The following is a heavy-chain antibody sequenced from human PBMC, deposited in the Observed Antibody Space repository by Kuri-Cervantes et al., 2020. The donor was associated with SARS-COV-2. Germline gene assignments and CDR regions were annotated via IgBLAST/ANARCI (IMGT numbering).Heavy chain of an antibody. CDR3: TTGKQWLVRGSGFC. D-gene: IGHD6-19*01. CDR2: IRSKANSYAT. Sequence: GESLKISCAASGFTFSGSAMHWVRQASGKGLEWVGRIRSKANSYATAYAASVKGRFTISRDDSKNTAYLQMNSLKTEDTAVYYCTTGKQWLVRGSGFCWGQGTLVTVSS. J-gene: IGHJ4*02. V-gene: IGHV3-73*01. CDR1: GFTFSGSA.